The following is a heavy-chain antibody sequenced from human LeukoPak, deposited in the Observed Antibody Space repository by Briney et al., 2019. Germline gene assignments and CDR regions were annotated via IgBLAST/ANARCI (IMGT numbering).Heavy chain of an antibody. CDR2: ISSSGSGGNT. CDR1: GVTLSNYA. CDR3: AKDPLRDYGDYIFDS. Sequence: GGSLRLSCVASGVTLSNYAMSWARQAPGKGLEWVSGISSSGSGGNTYYADSVKGRFTISRDSSRNTLFLHMNTLRAGDTAIYYCAKDPLRDYGDYIFDSWGQGTLVTVSS. D-gene: IGHD4-17*01. V-gene: IGHV3-23*01. J-gene: IGHJ4*02.